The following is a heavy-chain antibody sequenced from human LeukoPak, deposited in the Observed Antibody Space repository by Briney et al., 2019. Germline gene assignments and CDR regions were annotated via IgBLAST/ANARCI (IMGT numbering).Heavy chain of an antibody. D-gene: IGHD1-14*01. CDR3: AKNGQTGFSFDP. CDR2: GSDSGGT. Sequence: PSETLSLTCTVSGGPIRSGDFYWSWIRQPPGKGLEWIGEGSDSGGTKYNPSLKGRVAISADTSKNHFSLHLSSVTAADTAVYYCAKNGQTGFSFDPWGQGTLVTVSS. J-gene: IGHJ5*02. V-gene: IGHV4-39*02. CDR1: GGPIRSGDFY.